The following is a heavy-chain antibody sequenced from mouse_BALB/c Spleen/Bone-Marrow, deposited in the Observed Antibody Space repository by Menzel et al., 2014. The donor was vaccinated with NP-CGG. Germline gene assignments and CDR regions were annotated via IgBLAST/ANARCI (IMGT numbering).Heavy chain of an antibody. Sequence: QVQLQQSGAELVKPGASVKMSCKASGYTFTSYWMHWVKQRPGQGLEWIGVIDPSDSYTSYNQKFKGKATLTVDTSSSTAYMQLSSLTSEDSAVYYCPRSRDYGNWFAYWGQGTLVTVSA. CDR1: GYTFTSYW. CDR3: PRSRDYGNWFAY. J-gene: IGHJ3*01. CDR2: IDPSDSYT. V-gene: IGHV1S127*01. D-gene: IGHD2-1*01.